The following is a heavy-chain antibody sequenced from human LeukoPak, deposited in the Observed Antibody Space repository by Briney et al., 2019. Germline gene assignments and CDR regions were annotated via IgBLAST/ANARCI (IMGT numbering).Heavy chain of an antibody. Sequence: ETLSLTCTVSGGSISSGSYYWSWIRQPPGTELEWIGYIYYSGSTNYNPSLKSRVTISVDTSKNQFSLKLSSVTAADTAVYYCARHVGSFYMDVWGKGTTVTVSS. CDR3: ARHVGSFYMDV. J-gene: IGHJ6*03. D-gene: IGHD2-15*01. V-gene: IGHV4-61*01. CDR1: GGSISSGSYY. CDR2: IYYSGST.